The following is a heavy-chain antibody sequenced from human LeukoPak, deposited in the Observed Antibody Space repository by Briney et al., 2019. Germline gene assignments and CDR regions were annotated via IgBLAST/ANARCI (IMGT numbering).Heavy chain of an antibody. Sequence: GGSLRLSCAASGFPSSTYAMNWVRQAPGQGLGWVSGISEAGSTTVYADSVKGRFTISRDNSRDTVYLEMNSLRGEDTAIYFCATDCCGGECCSHNRDDYWGQGTLVTVSS. CDR2: ISEAGSTT. D-gene: IGHD2-21*01. V-gene: IGHV3-23*01. CDR1: GFPSSTYA. J-gene: IGHJ4*02. CDR3: ATDCCGGECCSHNRDDY.